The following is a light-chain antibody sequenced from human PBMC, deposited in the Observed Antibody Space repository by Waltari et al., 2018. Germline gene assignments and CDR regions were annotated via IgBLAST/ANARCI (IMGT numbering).Light chain of an antibody. CDR1: NIGKKN. Sequence: SYEVTQSLSVSVAQGQTARITCGGDNIGKKNVHWYQQKAGQAPVLGIYRDTSRPSGIPERLSGSNSGNTATLTISGAQVGDEADYYCQVWDSSSVVFGGGTKLTVL. J-gene: IGLJ2*01. V-gene: IGLV3-9*01. CDR2: RDT. CDR3: QVWDSSSVV.